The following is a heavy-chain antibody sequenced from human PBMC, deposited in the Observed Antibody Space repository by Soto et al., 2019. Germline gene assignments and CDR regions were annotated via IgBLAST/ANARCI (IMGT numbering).Heavy chain of an antibody. CDR1: GFTFSSYA. CDR3: ARQPYGSGTYYTTVWFDP. J-gene: IGHJ5*02. Sequence: GGSLRLSCAASGFTFSSYAMSWVRQAPGKGLEWVSGISGSGDSTYYADSVKGRFTISRDNSKKTVYLQMNSLRAEDTAVYYCARQPYGSGTYYTTVWFDPWGQGTLVTVSS. D-gene: IGHD3-10*01. V-gene: IGHV3-23*01. CDR2: ISGSGDST.